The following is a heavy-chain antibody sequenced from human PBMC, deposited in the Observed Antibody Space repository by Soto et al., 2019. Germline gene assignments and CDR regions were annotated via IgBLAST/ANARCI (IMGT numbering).Heavy chain of an antibody. CDR3: AKDRGHCSGGSCSYFDY. J-gene: IGHJ4*02. CDR2: ISGSGGST. Sequence: EVQLLESGGGLVQPGGSLRLSCGVSGFTFTSYAMSWVRQAPGKGLEWVSAISGSGGSTSYADSVKGRFTISRDISKNTGYLQMSSLRAEDTAVYYCAKDRGHCSGGSCSYFDYWGQGTLVTVSS. V-gene: IGHV3-23*01. D-gene: IGHD2-15*01. CDR1: GFTFTSYA.